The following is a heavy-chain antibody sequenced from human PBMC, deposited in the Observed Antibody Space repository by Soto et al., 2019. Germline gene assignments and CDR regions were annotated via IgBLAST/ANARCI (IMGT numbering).Heavy chain of an antibody. CDR2: LYTGGSA. CDR3: ARSFNDWTTYFDY. J-gene: IGHJ4*02. CDR1: GFSVTDHY. D-gene: IGHD3-9*01. Sequence: GGSLRLSCAASGFSVTDHYMTWVRQAPGKGLEWVSVLYTGGSAYYGDSVKGRFTISRDSSTNTLYLQMNSLKVGDTAFYFCARSFNDWTTYFDYWSEGTLVPVYS. V-gene: IGHV3-53*01.